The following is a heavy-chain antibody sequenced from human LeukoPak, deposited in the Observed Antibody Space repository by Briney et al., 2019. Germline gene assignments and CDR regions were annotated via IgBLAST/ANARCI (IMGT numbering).Heavy chain of an antibody. V-gene: IGHV3-23*01. CDR2: ISGSGGST. D-gene: IGHD6-13*01. J-gene: IGHJ4*02. Sequence: GGSLRLSCAASGFTFNAYAMTWVRQAPGKGLEWVSAISGSGGSTYYADSVKGRFTISRDNSKNTLYLQMNSLRAEDTAVYYCAKDRVGSSWYRGLDYWGQGTLVTVSS. CDR1: GFTFNAYA. CDR3: AKDRVGSSWYRGLDY.